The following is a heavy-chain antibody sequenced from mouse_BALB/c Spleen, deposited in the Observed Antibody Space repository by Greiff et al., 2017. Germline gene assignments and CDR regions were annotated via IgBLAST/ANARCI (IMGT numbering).Heavy chain of an antibody. Sequence: DVHLVESGGGLVQPGGSRKLSCAASGFTFSSFGMHWVRQAPEKGLEWVAYISSGSSTIYYADTVKGRFTISRDNAKNTLFLQMTSLRSEDTAMYYCARSLYSNYEFDYWGQGTLVTVSA. CDR3: ARSLYSNYEFDY. CDR1: GFTFSSFG. D-gene: IGHD2-5*01. J-gene: IGHJ3*01. CDR2: ISSGSSTI. V-gene: IGHV5-17*02.